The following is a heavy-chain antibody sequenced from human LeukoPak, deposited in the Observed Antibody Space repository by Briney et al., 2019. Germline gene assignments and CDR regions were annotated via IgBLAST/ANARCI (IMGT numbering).Heavy chain of an antibody. D-gene: IGHD6-13*01. J-gene: IGHJ5*02. CDR2: ISGSGGST. CDR3: AKDRAAPAAPYNWFDP. CDR1: GFTFNNYA. Sequence: GGSPRLSCAASGFTFNNYAMSWVRQAPAKGLEWVSTISGSGGSTYYADSVKGRFTISRDNSRTTLYRQMNSLRAEDTAVYYCAKDRAAPAAPYNWFDPWGQGTLVTVSS. V-gene: IGHV3-23*01.